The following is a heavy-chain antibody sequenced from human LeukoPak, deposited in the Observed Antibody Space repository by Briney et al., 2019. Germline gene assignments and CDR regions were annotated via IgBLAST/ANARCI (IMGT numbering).Heavy chain of an antibody. V-gene: IGHV4-59*08. CDR1: GGSISSYY. J-gene: IGHJ4*02. D-gene: IGHD6-19*01. CDR3: ARGAPTPSVFTVAGLFDY. Sequence: SETLSLTCTVSGGSISSYYWSWIRQPPGKGLEWIGHIYYSGSTNYNPSLKSRVTISVDTSKNQFSLKLSSVTAADTAVYYCARGAPTPSVFTVAGLFDYWGQGTLVTVSS. CDR2: IYYSGST.